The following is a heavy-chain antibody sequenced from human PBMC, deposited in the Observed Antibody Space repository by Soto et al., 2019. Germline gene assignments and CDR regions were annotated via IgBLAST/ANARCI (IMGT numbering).Heavy chain of an antibody. D-gene: IGHD2-15*01. Sequence: QVQLVQSAAEVKKPGASVKVSCKASGYTLTNYAISWVRQAPGQGPEWMGWINTYNGNSNYAQKFQGRVTMTTDTSTNKDYMELRSMKSDDTAVYYCARDCTGGSCFCIYWGQGTLVTVSS. CDR3: ARDCTGGSCFCIY. CDR2: INTYNGNS. V-gene: IGHV1-18*01. J-gene: IGHJ4*02. CDR1: GYTLTNYA.